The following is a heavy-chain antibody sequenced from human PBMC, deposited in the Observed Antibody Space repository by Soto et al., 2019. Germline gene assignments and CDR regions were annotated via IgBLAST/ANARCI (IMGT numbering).Heavy chain of an antibody. CDR1: GFTFSSYA. J-gene: IGHJ4*02. CDR2: ISYDGSNK. CDR3: ATNRGNYDFWSGYMF. Sequence: GGSLRLSCAASGFTFSSYAMHWVRQAPGKGLEWVAVISYDGSNKYYADSVKGRFTISRDNSKNTLYLQMNSLRAEDTAVYYCATNRGNYDFWSGYMFWGQGTLVTVSS. D-gene: IGHD3-3*01. V-gene: IGHV3-30-3*01.